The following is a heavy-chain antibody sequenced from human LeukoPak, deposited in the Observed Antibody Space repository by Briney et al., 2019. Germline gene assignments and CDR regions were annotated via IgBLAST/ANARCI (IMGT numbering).Heavy chain of an antibody. Sequence: KPSETLSLTCTVSGGSISSYYWSWIRQPPGKGLEWIGYIYYSGSTNYNPSLKSRVTISVDTSKNQFSLKLSSVTAADTAVYYCARGGEWEPLTWGADGNWFDPWGQGTLVTVSS. J-gene: IGHJ5*02. V-gene: IGHV4-59*01. D-gene: IGHD1-26*01. CDR3: ARGGEWEPLTWGADGNWFDP. CDR2: IYYSGST. CDR1: GGSISSYY.